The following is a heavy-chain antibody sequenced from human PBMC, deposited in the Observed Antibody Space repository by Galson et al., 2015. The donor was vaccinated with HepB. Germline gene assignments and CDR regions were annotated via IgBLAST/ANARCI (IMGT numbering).Heavy chain of an antibody. CDR3: ARGEEQRQYYYYGMDV. V-gene: IGHV4-34*01. CDR1: GGSFSGYY. D-gene: IGHD1/OR15-1a*01. J-gene: IGHJ6*02. Sequence: TLSLTCAVYGGSFSGYYWSWIRQPPGKGLEWIGEINHSGSTNYNPSLKSRVTISVDTSKNQFSLKLSSVTAADTAVYYCARGEEQRQYYYYGMDVWGQGTTVTISS. CDR2: INHSGST.